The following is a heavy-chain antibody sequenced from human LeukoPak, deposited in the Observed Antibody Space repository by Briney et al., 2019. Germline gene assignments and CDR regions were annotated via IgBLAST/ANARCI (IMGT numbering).Heavy chain of an antibody. Sequence: SVKVSCKASGGTFSSYAISWVRRAPGQGLEWMGRIIPIFGIANYAQKFQGRVTITADKSTSTAYMELSSLRSEDTAVYYCARDGAGYCSSTSCSPSWGQGTLVTVSS. CDR3: ARDGAGYCSSTSCSPS. CDR1: GGTFSSYA. V-gene: IGHV1-69*04. CDR2: IIPIFGIA. D-gene: IGHD2-2*01. J-gene: IGHJ5*02.